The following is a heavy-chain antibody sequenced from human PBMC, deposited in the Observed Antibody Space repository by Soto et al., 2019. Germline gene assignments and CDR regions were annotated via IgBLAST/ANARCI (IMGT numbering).Heavy chain of an antibody. CDR1: GLSASDNY. CDR3: ARDPASGGDGFDI. J-gene: IGHJ3*02. D-gene: IGHD3-16*01. Sequence: PGGSLRLSCAASGLSASDNYMNWVRQTPGKGLEWVSIIHSGGSTNYADSVKGRFTVSRDMSKNTVYLQMNSLRAEDTALYYCARDPASGGDGFDIWGQGTMVTVSS. V-gene: IGHV3-66*01. CDR2: IHSGGST.